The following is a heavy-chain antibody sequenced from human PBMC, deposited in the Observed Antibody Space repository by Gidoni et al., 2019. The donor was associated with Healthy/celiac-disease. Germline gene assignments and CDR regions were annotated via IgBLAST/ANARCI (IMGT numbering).Heavy chain of an antibody. CDR3: ARVRRGSSSWFDY. Sequence: EVQLVESVGGLVQPGGSLSLSCAASGFTFSSYWMSWVRQAPGKGLEWVANIKQDGSEKYYVDSVKGRFTISRDNAKNSLYLQMNSLRAEDTAVYYCARVRRGSSSWFDYWGQGTLVTVSS. D-gene: IGHD6-13*01. CDR2: IKQDGSEK. J-gene: IGHJ4*02. V-gene: IGHV3-7*01. CDR1: GFTFSSYW.